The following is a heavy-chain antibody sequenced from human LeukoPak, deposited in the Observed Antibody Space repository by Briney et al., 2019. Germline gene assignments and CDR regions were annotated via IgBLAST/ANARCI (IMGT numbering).Heavy chain of an antibody. CDR3: ARGIASTSCYGPSCNWFDP. CDR1: GYTFTSYY. Sequence: ASVKVSCKASGYTFTSYYMHWVRQAPGHGLEWMGWINPNSGGTNYAQKFQGRVTMTRDTSISTAYMELSRLRSDDTTMYYCARGIASTSCYGPSCNWFDPWGQGTLVTVSS. J-gene: IGHJ5*02. CDR2: INPNSGGT. V-gene: IGHV1-2*02. D-gene: IGHD2-2*01.